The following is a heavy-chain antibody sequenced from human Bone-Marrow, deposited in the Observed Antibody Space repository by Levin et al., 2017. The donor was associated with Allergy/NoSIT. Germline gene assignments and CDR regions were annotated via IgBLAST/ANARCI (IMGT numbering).Heavy chain of an antibody. CDR1: GGSFSGYY. CDR3: APMRGGVLLDY. Sequence: GSLRLSCAVYGGSFSGYYWSWIRQPPGKGLEWIGEINHSGSTNYNPSLKSRVTISVDTSKNQFSLKLSSVTAADTAVYYCAPMRGGVLLDYWGQGTLVTVSS. D-gene: IGHD3-16*01. CDR2: INHSGST. V-gene: IGHV4-34*01. J-gene: IGHJ4*02.